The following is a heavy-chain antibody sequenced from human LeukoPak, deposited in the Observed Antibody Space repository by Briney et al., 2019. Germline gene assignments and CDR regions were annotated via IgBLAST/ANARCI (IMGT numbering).Heavy chain of an antibody. D-gene: IGHD6-13*01. CDR1: GFTFSSYA. Sequence: GGSLRLSCAASGFTFSSYAMSWVRQAPGKGLEWVSAISGSAAHTYYADSVKGRFTISRDNSKNTLYLQMNSLSAEDTAVYYCAKESAGIAARGLFDYWGQGTLVTVSS. CDR2: ISGSAAHT. J-gene: IGHJ4*02. V-gene: IGHV3-23*01. CDR3: AKESAGIAARGLFDY.